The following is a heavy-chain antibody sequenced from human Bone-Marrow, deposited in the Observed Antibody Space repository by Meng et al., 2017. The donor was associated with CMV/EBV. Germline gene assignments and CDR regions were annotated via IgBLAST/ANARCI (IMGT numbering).Heavy chain of an antibody. Sequence: GGSLRLSCAASGFTFSSYWMHWVRQAPGTGLVWVSRIRSDGSATNYADSVNGRFTISRDNAKNTLFLQMTSLIAEVTAVYYCARVYMSTSYSSSSDAFDIWGQGTMVTVSS. CDR2: IRSDGSAT. J-gene: IGHJ3*02. D-gene: IGHD6-6*01. CDR3: ARVYMSTSYSSSSDAFDI. V-gene: IGHV3-74*01. CDR1: GFTFSSYW.